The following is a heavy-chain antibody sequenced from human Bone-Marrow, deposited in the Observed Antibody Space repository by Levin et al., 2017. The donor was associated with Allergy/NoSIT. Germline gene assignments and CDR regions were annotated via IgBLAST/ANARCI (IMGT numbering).Heavy chain of an antibody. Sequence: SETLSLTCTVSGGSIGSHYWSWVRQSPGKGLDWIGYIYPPGTTKYNPSLKSRVTVSVDTSKNQFSLKLTSVTAADTAVYYCARDGAVVPFDYWGQGILVTVSS. D-gene: IGHD2-21*01. J-gene: IGHJ4*02. CDR3: ARDGAVVPFDY. CDR1: GGSIGSHY. V-gene: IGHV4-59*11. CDR2: IYPPGTT.